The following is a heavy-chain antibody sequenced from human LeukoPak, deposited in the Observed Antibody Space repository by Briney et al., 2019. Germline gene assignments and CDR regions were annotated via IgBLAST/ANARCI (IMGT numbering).Heavy chain of an antibody. Sequence: ASVKVSCKASGYSFTSNYIHWVRQAPGQGLEWMGMIYPRDGSASYAQKFQGRVTVTRDTSTSTVHMELSGLRSEDTAVYYCARHQEAFDYWGQGTLVTVSS. CDR2: IYPRDGSA. CDR3: ARHQEAFDY. J-gene: IGHJ4*02. V-gene: IGHV1-46*01. CDR1: GYSFTSNY.